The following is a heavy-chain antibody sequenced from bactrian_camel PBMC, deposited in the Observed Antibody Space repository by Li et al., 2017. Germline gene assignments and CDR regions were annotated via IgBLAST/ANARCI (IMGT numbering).Heavy chain of an antibody. V-gene: IGHV3S54*01. CDR2: ISPGSGRR. CDR1: VHGFKSVC. J-gene: IGHJ4*01. D-gene: IGHD6*01. CDR3: AEGRGSRGEHCYSLNY. Sequence: QLVESGGGSVHAGGSLRLSCAAAVHGFKSVCMGWFRQVPGKEREGVAAISPGSGRRYYAGSVKGRFTISQDSARNTVYLQMNNLQPEDTATYYCAEGRGSRGEHCYSLNYWGQGTQVTVS.